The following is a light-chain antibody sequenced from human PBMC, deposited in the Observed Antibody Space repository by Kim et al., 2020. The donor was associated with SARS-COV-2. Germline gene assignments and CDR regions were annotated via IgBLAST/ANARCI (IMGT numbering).Light chain of an antibody. CDR3: QAWDSSTASFV. Sequence: SPGQTASITCSGDKLGDKYACWYQQKPGQSPVLVIYQDSKRPSGIPERFSGSNSGNTATLPISGTQAMDEADYYCQAWDSSTASFVFGGGTQLTVL. J-gene: IGLJ3*02. CDR1: KLGDKY. V-gene: IGLV3-1*01. CDR2: QDS.